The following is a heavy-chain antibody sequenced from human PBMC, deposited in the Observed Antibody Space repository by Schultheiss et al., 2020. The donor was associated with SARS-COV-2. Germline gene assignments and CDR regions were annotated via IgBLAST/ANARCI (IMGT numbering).Heavy chain of an antibody. V-gene: IGHV3-33*08. J-gene: IGHJ4*02. D-gene: IGHD6-19*01. CDR3: ARDFGSGWYFDY. Sequence: GGSLRLSCAASGFTFSSYGMHWVRQAPGKGLEWVAVIWYDGSNKYYADSVKGRFTISRDNSKNTLYLQMNSLRAEDTAVYYCARDFGSGWYFDYWGQGTLVTVSS. CDR1: GFTFSSYG. CDR2: IWYDGSNK.